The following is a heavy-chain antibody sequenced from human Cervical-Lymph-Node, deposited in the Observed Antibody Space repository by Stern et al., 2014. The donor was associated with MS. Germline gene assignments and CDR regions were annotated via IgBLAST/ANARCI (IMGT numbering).Heavy chain of an antibody. CDR3: ARAFGGNSGGVDY. Sequence: VQLVESGGGVVQPGRSLRLSCASSGFTFSSYGMHWVRHAPGPGLEWVAVIWYDGSNKYYADSVRGRFIISRDNSKNTLYLQMNSLRAEDTAVYYCARAFGGNSGGVDYWGQGTLVTVSS. J-gene: IGHJ4*02. D-gene: IGHD4-23*01. V-gene: IGHV3-33*01. CDR2: IWYDGSNK. CDR1: GFTFSSYG.